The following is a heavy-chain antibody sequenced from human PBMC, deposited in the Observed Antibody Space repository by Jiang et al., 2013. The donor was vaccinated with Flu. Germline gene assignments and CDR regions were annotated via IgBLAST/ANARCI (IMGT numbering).Heavy chain of an antibody. Sequence: PGLVKPSETLSLTCTVSGGSISSSSYYWGWIRQPPGKGLEWIGSIYYSGSTYYNPSLKSRVTISVDTSKNQFSLKLSSVTAADTAVYYCARLDMVRGVMGAFDIWGQGTMVTVSS. V-gene: IGHV4-39*01. CDR3: ARLDMVRGVMGAFDI. CDR1: GGSISSSSYY. D-gene: IGHD3-10*01. CDR2: IYYSGST. J-gene: IGHJ3*02.